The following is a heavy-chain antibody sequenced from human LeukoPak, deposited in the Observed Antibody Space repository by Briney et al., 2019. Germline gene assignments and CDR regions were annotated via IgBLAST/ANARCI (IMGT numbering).Heavy chain of an antibody. CDR1: GDSISSYF. CDR2: IYYSGST. Sequence: TSETLSLTCTVSGDSISSYFWSWIRQPPGKGLEWIGYIYYSGSTNYNPSLKSRVTMSVDTSKNQFSLKLSSVTAADTAVYYCARVVAAGTNAFDIWGQGTMVTVSS. V-gene: IGHV4-59*12. CDR3: ARVVAAGTNAFDI. J-gene: IGHJ3*02. D-gene: IGHD6-13*01.